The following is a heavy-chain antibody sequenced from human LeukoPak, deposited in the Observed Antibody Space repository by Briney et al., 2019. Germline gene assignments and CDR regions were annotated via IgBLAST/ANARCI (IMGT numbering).Heavy chain of an antibody. CDR3: ASNSGSYSPDAFDI. CDR1: GFTFSNYW. Sequence: TGGSLRLSCAASGFTFSNYWMSWVRQAPGKGLEWVANIKQDGSEKFYVDSVKGRFTISRDNSKNTLYLQMNSLRAEDTAVYYCASNSGSYSPDAFDIWGQGTMVTVSS. J-gene: IGHJ3*02. V-gene: IGHV3-7*01. D-gene: IGHD1-26*01. CDR2: IKQDGSEK.